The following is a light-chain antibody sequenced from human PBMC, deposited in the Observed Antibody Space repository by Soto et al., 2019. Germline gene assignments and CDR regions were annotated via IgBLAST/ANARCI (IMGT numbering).Light chain of an antibody. CDR2: DAS. Sequence: DIQMTQSPSSLSASVGDRVTITCQASQDISNYLNWYQQKPGKAPKLLIYDASNLETGVPSRFSGSGSGTDFTFTISSLQPEDIATYYCQQYDTSYTFGQGTKVEIK. J-gene: IGKJ2*01. CDR1: QDISNY. V-gene: IGKV1-33*01. CDR3: QQYDTSYT.